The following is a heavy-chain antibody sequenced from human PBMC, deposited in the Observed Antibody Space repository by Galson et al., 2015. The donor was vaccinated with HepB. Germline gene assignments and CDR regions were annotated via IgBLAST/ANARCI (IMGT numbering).Heavy chain of an antibody. J-gene: IGHJ4*02. CDR1: GFTLSSFW. Sequence: SLRLSCAVSGFTLSSFWMTWDRQAPGKGLEWVANIKQDGSEANYVDSVKGRFTVSRDNSKNSLYLQMNSLRAEDTAVYYCVRETQYFDWLLHASFFDFWGQGTLVTVSS. CDR2: IKQDGSEA. D-gene: IGHD3-9*01. CDR3: VRETQYFDWLLHASFFDF. V-gene: IGHV3-7*03.